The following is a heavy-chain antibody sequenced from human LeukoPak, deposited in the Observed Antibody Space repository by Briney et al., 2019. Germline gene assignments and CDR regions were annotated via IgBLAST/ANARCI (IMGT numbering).Heavy chain of an antibody. V-gene: IGHV4-4*07. CDR1: GGSISSYY. J-gene: IGHJ5*02. Sequence: SETLSLTCTVSGGSISSYYWSWIRQPAGKGLEWIGRIYTSGSINYNPSLKSRVTMSVDTSKNQFSLKLSSVTAADTAVYYCARAHCSSTSCFHNWFDPWGQGTLVTVSS. CDR2: IYTSGSI. D-gene: IGHD2-2*01. CDR3: ARAHCSSTSCFHNWFDP.